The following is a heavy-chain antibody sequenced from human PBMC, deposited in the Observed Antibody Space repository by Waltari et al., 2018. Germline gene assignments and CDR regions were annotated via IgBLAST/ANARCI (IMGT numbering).Heavy chain of an antibody. CDR3: ARESGRDYYLDS. D-gene: IGHD3-10*01. J-gene: IGHJ4*02. CDR1: VGSISSSSSY. V-gene: IGHV4-39*07. CDR2: IHYSGST. Sequence: QLQLQESGPGLVKTSATLSLTCTVSVGSISSSSSYWGWIRQSPGKGLEWIGIIHYSGSTHYSPSLKSRVTMSVDTSKNQVSLKVNSVTAADTAVYYCARESGRDYYLDSWGQGTLVTVSS.